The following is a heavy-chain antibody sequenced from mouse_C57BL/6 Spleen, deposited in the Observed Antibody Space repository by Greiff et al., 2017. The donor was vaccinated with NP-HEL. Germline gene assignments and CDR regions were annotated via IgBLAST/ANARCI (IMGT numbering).Heavy chain of an antibody. D-gene: IGHD1-1*01. J-gene: IGHJ4*01. CDR2: INPSNGGT. Sequence: QVQLQQPGTELVKPGASVKLSCKASGYTFTSYWMHWVKQRPGQGLEWIGNINPSNGGTNYNEKFKSKATLTVDKSSSTAYMQLSSLTSEDSAVYYCARFGFGTVVATHIYYAMDYWGQGTSVTVSS. CDR3: ARFGFGTVVATHIYYAMDY. V-gene: IGHV1-53*01. CDR1: GYTFTSYW.